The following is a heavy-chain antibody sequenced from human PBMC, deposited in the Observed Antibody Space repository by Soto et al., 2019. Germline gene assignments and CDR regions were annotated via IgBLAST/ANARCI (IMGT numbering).Heavy chain of an antibody. D-gene: IGHD1-1*01. J-gene: IGHJ4*03. Sequence: PSETLSLTCTVSGGSVNSDSYYWTWIRQPPGKGLEWIGYIYYTGSTNYNPSLESRVTISLDTSRNQFSLQLSSVTAADTAVFYCARESTNSTEAFVYWGHGALVTVSS. CDR2: IYYTGST. CDR3: ARESTNSTEAFVY. CDR1: GGSVNSDSYY. V-gene: IGHV4-61*01.